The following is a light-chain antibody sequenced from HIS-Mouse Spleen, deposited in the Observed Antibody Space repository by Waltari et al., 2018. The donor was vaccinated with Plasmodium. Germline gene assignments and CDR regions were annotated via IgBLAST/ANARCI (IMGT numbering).Light chain of an antibody. CDR3: QQDYNLPYT. J-gene: IGKJ2*01. Sequence: EIVMTQSPANLSLSPGERATLSCRASQSVSSSYLSWYQQKPGQAPRLLIYGASTRATGIPARFSGSGSGTDFTLTISSLQPEDFAVYYCQQDYNLPYTFGQGTKLEIK. V-gene: IGKV3D-7*01. CDR2: GAS. CDR1: QSVSSSY.